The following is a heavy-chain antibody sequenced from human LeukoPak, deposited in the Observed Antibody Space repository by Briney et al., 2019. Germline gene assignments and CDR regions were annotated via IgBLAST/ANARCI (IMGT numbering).Heavy chain of an antibody. CDR3: AKGIPRCTVGGQFDD. V-gene: IGHV3-23*01. CDR2: ISVSGVNT. D-gene: IGHD1-26*01. J-gene: IGHJ4*02. Sequence: PGGSRRLSCAASGFTFSTYAWSWVRQAPGKGLQWVSAISVSGVNTYYADSVEGRFTISRDNSKNTLYLQMNDLRAEDTAVYYCAKGIPRCTVGGQFDDWGQGTLVTVSS. CDR1: GFTFSTYA.